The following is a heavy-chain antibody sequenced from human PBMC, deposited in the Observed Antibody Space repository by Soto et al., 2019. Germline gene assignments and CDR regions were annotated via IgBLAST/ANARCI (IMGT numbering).Heavy chain of an antibody. D-gene: IGHD6-19*01. V-gene: IGHV1-8*01. CDR1: GYTFTSYD. CDR2: MNPNSGNT. J-gene: IGHJ3*02. Sequence: ASVKVSCKASGYTFTSYDINWVRQATGQGLEWTGWMNPNSGNTGYAQKFQGRVTMTRNTSISTAYMELSSLRSEDTAVYYCARGKAAGITRLSCDAFDIWGQGTMVTVSS. CDR3: ARGKAAGITRLSCDAFDI.